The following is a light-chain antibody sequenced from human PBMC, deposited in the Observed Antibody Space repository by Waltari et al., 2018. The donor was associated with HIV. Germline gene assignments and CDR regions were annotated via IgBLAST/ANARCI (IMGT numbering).Light chain of an antibody. CDR2: KAS. CDR1: QSILSW. CDR3: QQYNSYWT. V-gene: IGKV1-5*03. Sequence: DIQMTQSPSTLSASVGDRVTITCRASQSILSWLAWYQQKPGKAPKLLIYKASSLESGVPSRFSGSESGTEFTLTISSLQPDDFATYYCQQYNSYWTFGQGTKVEIK. J-gene: IGKJ1*01.